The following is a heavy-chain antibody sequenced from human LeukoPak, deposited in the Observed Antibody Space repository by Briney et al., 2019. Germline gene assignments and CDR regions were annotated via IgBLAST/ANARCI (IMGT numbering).Heavy chain of an antibody. Sequence: SETLSLTCTVSGYSISSGYYWGWIRQPPGKGLEWIGSIYHSGSTYYNPSLKSRVTISVDTSKNQFSLKLSSMTAADTAVYYCAREVDTAMPNFDYWGQGTLVTVSS. V-gene: IGHV4-38-2*02. J-gene: IGHJ4*02. D-gene: IGHD5-18*01. CDR2: IYHSGST. CDR3: AREVDTAMPNFDY. CDR1: GYSISSGYY.